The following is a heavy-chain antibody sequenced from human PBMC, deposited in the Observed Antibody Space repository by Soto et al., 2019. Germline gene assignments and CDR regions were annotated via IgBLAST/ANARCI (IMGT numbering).Heavy chain of an antibody. V-gene: IGHV4-59*08. D-gene: IGHD4-17*01. CDR1: GGSISSYY. CDR2: IYYSGST. Sequence: QVQLQESGPGLVKPSETLSLTCTVSGGSISSYYWSWIRQPPGKGLEWIGYIYYSGSTNYNPSLKCRVTISVDPSKNQFSLKLSSVTAADTAVYYCARGATVAPPYGMDVWGHGTTVTVSS. CDR3: ARGATVAPPYGMDV. J-gene: IGHJ6*02.